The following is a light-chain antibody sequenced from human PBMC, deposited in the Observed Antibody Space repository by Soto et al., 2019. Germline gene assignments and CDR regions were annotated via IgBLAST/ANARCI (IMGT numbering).Light chain of an antibody. CDR3: QQLHGYPIT. J-gene: IGKJ5*01. CDR2: DAS. CDR1: QDISNY. Sequence: GDRVTITCQASQDISNYLNWYQQKPGKAPKLLIYDASNLETGVPSRFSGSGSGTHFTLTISSLQPEDFATYYCQQLHGYPITFGQGTRREIK. V-gene: IGKV1-33*01.